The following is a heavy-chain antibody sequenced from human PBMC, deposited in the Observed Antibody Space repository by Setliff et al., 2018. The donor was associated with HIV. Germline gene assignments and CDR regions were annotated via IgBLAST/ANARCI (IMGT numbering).Heavy chain of an antibody. V-gene: IGHV5-51*01. J-gene: IGHJ3*01. CDR2: IYPADSNT. D-gene: IGHD5-18*01. Sequence: PGESLKISCRAFGNSFDNHWIAWVRQMPGKGLEWMGVIYPADSNTRYSPSIRGQVTMSADINTAYLQWRSLRASDTATYYCARPLWVQSSDPLGLWGQGTVVTVSS. CDR3: ARPLWVQSSDPLGL. CDR1: GNSFDNHW.